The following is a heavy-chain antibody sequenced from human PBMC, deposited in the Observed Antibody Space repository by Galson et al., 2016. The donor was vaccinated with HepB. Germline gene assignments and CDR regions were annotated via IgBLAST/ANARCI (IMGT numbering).Heavy chain of an antibody. CDR1: GFTFSSHS. D-gene: IGHD3-16*01. J-gene: IGHJ3*01. CDR3: ARGLHTNMITFDAFHV. Sequence: SLRLSCAASGFTFSSHSMHWVRQAPGKGLEWVAVISYDGIHEFNADSVKGRFAISRDDSKNTLYLQMNSLRRDDTAIYYCARGLHTNMITFDAFHVWGQGTMVTVSS. CDR2: ISYDGIHE. V-gene: IGHV3-30*09.